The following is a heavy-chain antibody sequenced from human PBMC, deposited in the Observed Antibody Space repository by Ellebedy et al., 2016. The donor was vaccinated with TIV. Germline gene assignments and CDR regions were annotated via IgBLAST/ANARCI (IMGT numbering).Heavy chain of an antibody. J-gene: IGHJ4*02. Sequence: GESLKISCKGSGYSFTSYWIGWVRQMPGKGLEWMGIIYPGDSDTRYSPSFQGQVTISADKSISTAYLQWSSLKASDTAMYYCARSDYDISPPSPKPELLWFGLDYWGQGTLVTVSS. V-gene: IGHV5-51*01. CDR1: GYSFTSYW. CDR3: ARSDYDISPPSPKPELLWFGLDY. CDR2: IYPGDSDT. D-gene: IGHD3-10*01.